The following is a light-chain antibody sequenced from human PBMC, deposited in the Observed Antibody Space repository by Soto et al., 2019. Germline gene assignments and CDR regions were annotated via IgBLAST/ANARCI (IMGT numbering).Light chain of an antibody. J-gene: IGLJ2*01. V-gene: IGLV2-14*01. CDR1: SSDVGGYNV. CDR2: EVS. Sequence: QSALTQPASVSGSPGQSITITCTGTSSDVGGYNVVSWYQQHPGKAPKLVIYEVSNRPSGVSNRFSGSKSGNTASLTISGLQAEDEADYYCCSYTSSTTPLFGGGTKVTVL. CDR3: CSYTSSTTPL.